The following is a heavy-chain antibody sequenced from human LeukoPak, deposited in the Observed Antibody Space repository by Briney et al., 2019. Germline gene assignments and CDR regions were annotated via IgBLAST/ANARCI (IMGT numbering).Heavy chain of an antibody. V-gene: IGHV1-69*01. Sequence: SSVKVSCKASGGTFSSYAISWVRQAPGQGLEWMGGIIPIFGTANYAQRFQGRVTFTADESTTTAYMELSSLRSEDTAVYYCARDSSFWEDTTSWYDKYGMDVWGQGTTVTVSS. CDR1: GGTFSSYA. CDR3: ARDSSFWEDTTSWYDKYGMDV. J-gene: IGHJ6*02. D-gene: IGHD6-13*01. CDR2: IIPIFGTA.